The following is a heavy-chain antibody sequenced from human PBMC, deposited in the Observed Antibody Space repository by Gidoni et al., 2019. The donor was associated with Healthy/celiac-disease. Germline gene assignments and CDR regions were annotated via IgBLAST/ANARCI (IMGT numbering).Heavy chain of an antibody. J-gene: IGHJ3*02. D-gene: IGHD3-10*01. CDR1: GFTFHSYA. CDR3: ASDLEAFAGGEGDAFDI. V-gene: IGHV3-30*01. CDR2: ISYDLSNI. Sequence: QVQLVESGGGVVQHGRTLRPSCATTGFTFHSYAMHWVLQAPGKGLEWVAVISYDLSNIYYADSVKGRFTISRDNTKNTLYLQMNSLSAEDTAVYYCASDLEAFAGGEGDAFDIWGQVTMVPVSS.